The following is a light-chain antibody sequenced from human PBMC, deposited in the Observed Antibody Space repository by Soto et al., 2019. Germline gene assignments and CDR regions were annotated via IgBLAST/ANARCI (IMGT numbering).Light chain of an antibody. V-gene: IGKV2-28*01. CDR3: MQALQTPRLT. Sequence: DIVMTQSPLSLPVTPGEPASISCRSSQSLLHSNGYNYLDWYLQKPGQSPQLLIYLGSNRASGVPDWVSGSGSGTDFTLKISRVEAEDVGVYYCMQALQTPRLTFGGGTKVEIK. J-gene: IGKJ4*01. CDR1: QSLLHSNGYNY. CDR2: LGS.